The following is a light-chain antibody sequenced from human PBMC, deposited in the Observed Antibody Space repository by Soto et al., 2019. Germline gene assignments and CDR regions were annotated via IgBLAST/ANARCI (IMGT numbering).Light chain of an antibody. CDR1: NIGAYNY. J-gene: IGLJ2*01. CDR2: DVT. Sequence: QSALTQPRSVSESPGQSVTISCTGTNIGAYNYVSWYQQYPGKAPKLMIYDVTKRPSGVPDRFSGSKSGNTASLTISGLQAEDEADYYCCSFAGLFGGGTELTVL. CDR3: CSFAGL. V-gene: IGLV2-11*01.